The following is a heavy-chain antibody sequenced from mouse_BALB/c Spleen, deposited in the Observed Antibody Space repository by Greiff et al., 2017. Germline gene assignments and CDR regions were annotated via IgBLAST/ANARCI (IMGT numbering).Heavy chain of an antibody. D-gene: IGHD1-3*01. CDR1: GYTFTDYE. Sequence: VQLQESGAELVRPGASVTLSCKASGYTFTDYEMHWVKQTPVHGLEWIGAIDPETGGTAYNQKFKGKATLTADKSSSTAYMELRSLTSEDSAVYYCTREWDYAMDYWGQGTSVTVSS. CDR3: TREWDYAMDY. V-gene: IGHV1-15*01. CDR2: IDPETGGT. J-gene: IGHJ4*01.